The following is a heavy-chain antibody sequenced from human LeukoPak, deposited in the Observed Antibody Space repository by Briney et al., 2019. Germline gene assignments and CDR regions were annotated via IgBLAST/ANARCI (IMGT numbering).Heavy chain of an antibody. CDR1: GFTFSSNW. J-gene: IGHJ4*02. V-gene: IGHV3-7*01. Sequence: GGSLRLSCAASGFTFSSNWMTWVRQAPGKGLEWVASIKEDGSEKYYVDSVKGRFTVSRDSANNLLCLEMNSLRAEDTAVYYCASCSGWYANFDYWGQGTLVTVSS. CDR2: IKEDGSEK. CDR3: ASCSGWYANFDY. D-gene: IGHD6-19*01.